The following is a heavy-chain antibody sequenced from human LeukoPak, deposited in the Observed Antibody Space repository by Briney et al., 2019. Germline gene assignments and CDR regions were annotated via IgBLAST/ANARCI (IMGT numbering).Heavy chain of an antibody. D-gene: IGHD5-24*01. J-gene: IGHJ4*02. CDR3: AKERGDGYNLSYFDY. Sequence: GGSLRLSCAASGFTFSDYYMSWIRQAPGKGLEWVSYISSSGSTIYYADSVKGRFTISRDNAKNSLYLQMNSLRAEDTAVYYCAKERGDGYNLSYFDYWGQGTLVTVSS. V-gene: IGHV3-11*04. CDR1: GFTFSDYY. CDR2: ISSSGSTI.